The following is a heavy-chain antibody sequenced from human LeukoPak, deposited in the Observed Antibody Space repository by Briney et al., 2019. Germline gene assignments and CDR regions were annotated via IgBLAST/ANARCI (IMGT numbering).Heavy chain of an antibody. V-gene: IGHV1-24*01. CDR1: GYTLTELS. D-gene: IGHD3-16*02. J-gene: IGHJ4*02. CDR3: ATISNDYVWGSYRITFDY. Sequence: ASVKVSCKVSGYTLTELSMHWVRQAPGKGLGWMGGFDPEDGETIYAQKFQGRVTMTEDTSTDTAYMELSSLRSEDTAVYYCATISNDYVWGSYRITFDYWGQGTLVTVSS. CDR2: FDPEDGET.